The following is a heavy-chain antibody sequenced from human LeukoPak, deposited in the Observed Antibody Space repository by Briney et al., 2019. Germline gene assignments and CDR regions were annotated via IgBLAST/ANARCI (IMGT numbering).Heavy chain of an antibody. CDR1: GFSFSNAW. CDR2: IKRRTDGGTT. D-gene: IGHD2-15*01. V-gene: IGHV3-15*01. Sequence: PGGSLRLSCAVSGFSFSNAWMSWVRQAPGKGLEWVGRIKRRTDGGTTDYAAPVKGRFTISRDDSKNTLYLQMNSLKSEDTAVYYCTTERGGSWWVDYWGQGTLVTVSS. J-gene: IGHJ4*02. CDR3: TTERGGSWWVDY.